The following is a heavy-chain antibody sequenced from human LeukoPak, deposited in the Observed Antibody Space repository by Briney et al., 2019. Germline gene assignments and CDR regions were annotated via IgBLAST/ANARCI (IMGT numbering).Heavy chain of an antibody. CDR3: AKSVASRPYFDY. V-gene: IGHV3-23*01. J-gene: IGHJ4*02. D-gene: IGHD6-6*01. CDR2: ISGSGDNT. CDR1: ALTFSSYA. Sequence: PGGSLRLSCAASALTFSSYAMSWVRQAPGKGLEWASSISGSGDNTYYTDSVKGRLTISRDNSKNTLYLQMDSLRAEDTAVYYCAKSVASRPYFDYWGQGTLVTVSS.